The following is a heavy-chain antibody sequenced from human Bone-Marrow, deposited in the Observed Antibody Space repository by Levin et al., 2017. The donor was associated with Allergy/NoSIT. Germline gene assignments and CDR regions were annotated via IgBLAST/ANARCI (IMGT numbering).Heavy chain of an antibody. Sequence: SETLSLTCTVSGVSVSSGSSYWSWIRQTPGKGLEWIAYIDDRGSTDYNPSLTSRATISLDTSKNQFSLRLRSLTPADTAVYYCARVRGDDNYYFAFWGQGPLVAVSS. CDR1: GVSVSSGSSY. CDR2: IDDRGST. D-gene: IGHD2-21*02. J-gene: IGHJ4*02. V-gene: IGHV4-61*01. CDR3: ARVRGDDNYYFAF.